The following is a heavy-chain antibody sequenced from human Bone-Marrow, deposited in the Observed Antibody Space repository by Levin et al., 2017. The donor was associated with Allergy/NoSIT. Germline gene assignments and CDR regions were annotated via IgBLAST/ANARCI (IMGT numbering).Heavy chain of an antibody. CDR3: ARDLGASYFDY. CDR2: VSNSGST. Sequence: RSQTLSLTCTVSGGSISVYYWSWIRQPPGKGLEWIGYVSNSGSTNYNPALKSRISISVDTSKNQFSLKLSSVTAADTAVYYCARDLGASYFDYWGQGTLVTVSS. D-gene: IGHD3-16*01. CDR1: GGSISVYY. J-gene: IGHJ4*02. V-gene: IGHV4-59*01.